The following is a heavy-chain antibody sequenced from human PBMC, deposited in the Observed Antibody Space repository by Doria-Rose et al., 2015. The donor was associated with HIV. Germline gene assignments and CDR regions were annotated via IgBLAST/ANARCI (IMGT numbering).Heavy chain of an antibody. J-gene: IGHJ4*02. V-gene: IGHV1-8*02. CDR3: ARGQLAEFDY. D-gene: IGHD2-2*01. CDR2: MNPNSGNT. CDR1: GYTFTSYD. Sequence: VQLVQSGAEVKKPGASVKVSCKASGYTFTSYDINWMRQATGQGLEWMGWMNPNSGNTDYAQRFQGRVTMTRNTSISTAYMELSSLGSEDTAVYYCARGQLAEFDYWGQGTLVTVSS.